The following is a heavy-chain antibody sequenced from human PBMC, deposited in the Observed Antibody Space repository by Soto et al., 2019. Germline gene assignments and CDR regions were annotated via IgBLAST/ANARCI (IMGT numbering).Heavy chain of an antibody. V-gene: IGHV1-8*02. D-gene: IGHD6-13*01. J-gene: IGHJ6*02. Sequence: ASVKVSCKASGFTFTSSGVQWVRQARGQRGEWMGWMNPNRGNTGYAQKFQGRVAMTRNTSISTAYMQLSRMRTEDTAVYYCSRCEGSSWDYYYYGMDVWGQGTTVTVSS. CDR3: SRCEGSSWDYYYYGMDV. CDR1: GFTFTSSG. CDR2: MNPNRGNT.